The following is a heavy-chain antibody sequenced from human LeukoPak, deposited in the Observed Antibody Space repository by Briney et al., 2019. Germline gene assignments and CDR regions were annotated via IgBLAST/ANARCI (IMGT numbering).Heavy chain of an antibody. CDR2: IYYSGST. Sequence: SETLSLTCTVSGGSISSGGYYWSWIRQHPGKGLKWIGYIYYSGSTYYNPSLKSRVTISVDTSKNQFSLKLSSVTAADTAVYYCARAEGITMIAPDYWGQGTLVTVSS. CDR3: ARAEGITMIAPDY. D-gene: IGHD3-22*01. J-gene: IGHJ4*02. V-gene: IGHV4-31*03. CDR1: GGSISSGGYY.